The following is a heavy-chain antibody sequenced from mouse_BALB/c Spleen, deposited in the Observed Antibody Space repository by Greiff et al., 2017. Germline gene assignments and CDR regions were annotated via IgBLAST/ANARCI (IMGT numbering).Heavy chain of an antibody. Sequence: EVMLVESGGGLVQPGGSRKLSCAASGFTFSSFGMHWVRQAPEKGLEWVAYISSGSSTIYYADTLKGRFTISRDNPKNTLFLQMTSLRSEDTAMYYCARSGYFDYWGQGTTLTVSS. CDR3: ARSGYFDY. CDR1: GFTFSSFG. D-gene: IGHD3-1*01. V-gene: IGHV5-17*02. J-gene: IGHJ2*01. CDR2: ISSGSSTI.